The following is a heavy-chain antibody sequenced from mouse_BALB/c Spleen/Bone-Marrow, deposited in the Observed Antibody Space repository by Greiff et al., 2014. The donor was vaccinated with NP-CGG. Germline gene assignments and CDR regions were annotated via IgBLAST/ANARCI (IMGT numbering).Heavy chain of an antibody. CDR1: GYSITSYYS. V-gene: IGHV3-1*02. Sequence: VQLQQSGPDLVKPSQSLSLTCTVTGYSITSYYSWHWIRQFPGNKLEWMGYIHYSGTTVYNPSLKSRISITRDTSNNQFFLQLNSVTTEDTATYYCARFAGTPYTMDYWGQGISVTVSS. D-gene: IGHD4-1*01. J-gene: IGHJ4*01. CDR2: IHYSGTT. CDR3: ARFAGTPYTMDY.